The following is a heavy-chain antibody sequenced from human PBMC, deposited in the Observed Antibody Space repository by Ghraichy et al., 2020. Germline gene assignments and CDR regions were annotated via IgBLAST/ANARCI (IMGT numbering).Heavy chain of an antibody. CDR1: GGSISSYY. D-gene: IGHD6-13*01. CDR3: ARGPRGSCYGVYWYFDL. J-gene: IGHJ2*01. Sequence: ESLNISCTVSGGSISSYYWSWIRQPPGKGLEWIGYIYYSGSTNYNPSLKSRVTISVDTSKNQFSLKLSSVTAADTAVYYCARGPRGSCYGVYWYFDLWGRGTLVTVSS. CDR2: IYYSGST. V-gene: IGHV4-59*01.